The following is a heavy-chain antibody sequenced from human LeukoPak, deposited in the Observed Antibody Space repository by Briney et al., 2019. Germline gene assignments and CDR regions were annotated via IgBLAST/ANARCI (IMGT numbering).Heavy chain of an antibody. Sequence: SETLSLTCTVSGGSISNGRDYWGWIRQPPGKGLEWIGSIFYSGSTYYNPSLKSRVTISIDTSKNQFSLKLSSVTAADTAVYYCARQLMIDYYYYYYYMDVWGRGTTVTISS. CDR1: GGSISNGRDY. CDR3: ARQLMIDYYYYYYYMDV. CDR2: IFYSGST. J-gene: IGHJ6*03. V-gene: IGHV4-39*01. D-gene: IGHD3-22*01.